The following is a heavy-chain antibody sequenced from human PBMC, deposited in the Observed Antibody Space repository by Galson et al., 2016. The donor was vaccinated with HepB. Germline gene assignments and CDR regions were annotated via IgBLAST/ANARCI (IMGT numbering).Heavy chain of an antibody. CDR3: TKDSSSAIWHL. J-gene: IGHJ4*02. V-gene: IGHV3-30*18. CDR2: ISYDGSDR. D-gene: IGHD6-25*01. Sequence: SLRLSCAASGFTFSRYGMQWVRQAPGKGLEWVSYISYDGSDRKYADPVKGRFTASRDNSKYTLYLQMNSLRAEDAAVYYCTKDSSSAIWHLWGQGTLVTVSS. CDR1: GFTFSRYG.